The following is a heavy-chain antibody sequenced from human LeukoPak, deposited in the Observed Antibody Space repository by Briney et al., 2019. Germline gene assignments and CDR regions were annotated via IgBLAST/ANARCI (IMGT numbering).Heavy chain of an antibody. CDR3: AKDLVGTTVTSGYYYYMDV. J-gene: IGHJ6*03. CDR2: ISGSGGST. V-gene: IGHV3-23*01. D-gene: IGHD4-17*01. CDR1: GFTFSSYA. Sequence: GGSLRLSCAASGFTFSSYAMSWVRQAPGKGLEWVSAISGSGGSTYYADSVKGRFTISRDNSKNTLYLQMSSLRAEDTAVYYCAKDLVGTTVTSGYYYYMDVWGKGTTVAVSS.